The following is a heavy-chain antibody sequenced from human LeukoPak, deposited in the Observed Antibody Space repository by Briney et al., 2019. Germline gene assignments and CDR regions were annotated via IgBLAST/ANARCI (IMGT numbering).Heavy chain of an antibody. CDR1: GFTFSSYD. CDR2: ISYDGSNT. Sequence: GGSLRLSCAASGFTFSSYDMHWVRQAPGKGLEWVAFISYDGSNTYYADSVKGRFTISRDNSQNALYLQMNSLRAEDTAVYYCGKAMATRRFFDYWGQGTLVTVSS. V-gene: IGHV3-30*18. D-gene: IGHD5-24*01. J-gene: IGHJ4*02. CDR3: GKAMATRRFFDY.